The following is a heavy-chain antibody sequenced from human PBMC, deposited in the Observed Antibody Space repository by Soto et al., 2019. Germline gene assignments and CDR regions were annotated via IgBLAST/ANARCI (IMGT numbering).Heavy chain of an antibody. Sequence: PSETLSLTCTVSAGSISSYYWNWIRQHPGKGLEWIGYLSYRRSTNYTPSLKRRVTISEDTSQNQFSLKLISVTAADTAVYSCARHYDFCSWRLHFDYGCQGTLVTVSS. D-gene: IGHD3-3*01. CDR3: ARHYDFCSWRLHFDY. V-gene: IGHV4-59*08. CDR1: AGSISSYY. CDR2: LSYRRST. J-gene: IGHJ4*02.